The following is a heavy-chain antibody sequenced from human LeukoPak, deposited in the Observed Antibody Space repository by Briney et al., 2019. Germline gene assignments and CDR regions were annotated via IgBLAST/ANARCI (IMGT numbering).Heavy chain of an antibody. CDR2: ISSSGSTI. CDR1: GFTFSSYE. V-gene: IGHV3-48*03. Sequence: QPGGSLRLPCAASGFTFSSYEMNWVRQAPGKGLEWVSYISSSGSTIYYADSVKGRFTISRDNAKNSLYLQMNSLRAEDTAVYYCARDSSSWKSVWFDPWGQGTLVTVSS. CDR3: ARDSSSWKSVWFDP. J-gene: IGHJ5*02. D-gene: IGHD6-13*01.